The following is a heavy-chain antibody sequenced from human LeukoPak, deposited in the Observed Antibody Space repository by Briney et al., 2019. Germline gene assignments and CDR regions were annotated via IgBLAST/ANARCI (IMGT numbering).Heavy chain of an antibody. J-gene: IGHJ4*02. D-gene: IGHD5-24*01. Sequence: GGSLRLPCAASGFTFSSYSMNWVRQAPGKRLEWVSSISSSSSYIYYADSVKGRFTISRDNAKNSLYLQMNSLRAEDTAVYYCARGEMANFDYWGQGTLVTVSS. V-gene: IGHV3-21*01. CDR2: ISSSSSYI. CDR1: GFTFSSYS. CDR3: ARGEMANFDY.